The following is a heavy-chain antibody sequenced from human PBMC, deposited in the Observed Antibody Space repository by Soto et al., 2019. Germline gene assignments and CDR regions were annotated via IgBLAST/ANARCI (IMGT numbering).Heavy chain of an antibody. D-gene: IGHD3-22*01. CDR2: ISYDGSNK. V-gene: IGHV3-30-3*01. CDR3: ASEDRSGYYHFDY. J-gene: IGHJ4*02. CDR1: GFTFSSYA. Sequence: PGGSLRLSCAASGFTFSSYAMHWVRQAPGKGLEWVAVISYDGSNKYYADSVKGRFSISRDNSKNTLYLQMNSLRAEDTALYYCASEDRSGYYHFDYWGQGAPVTVSS.